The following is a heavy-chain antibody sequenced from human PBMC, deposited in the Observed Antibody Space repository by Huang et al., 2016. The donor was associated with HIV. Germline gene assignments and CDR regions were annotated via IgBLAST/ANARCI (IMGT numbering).Heavy chain of an antibody. J-gene: IGHJ4*02. CDR2: CDPGDGKP. Sequence: QVHLEQSGAAVRKPGASVKVSCKVSGDILNQLCIHWVRKPPGKGLEWRGCCDPGDGKPSYAQTVQRRVTMTEDTSRDTAYMELSGLKSEETGMYYCATRTPGFLERLLFYWGQGTLVTVSS. CDR1: GDILNQLC. V-gene: IGHV1-24*01. CDR3: ATRTPGFLERLLFY. D-gene: IGHD3-3*01.